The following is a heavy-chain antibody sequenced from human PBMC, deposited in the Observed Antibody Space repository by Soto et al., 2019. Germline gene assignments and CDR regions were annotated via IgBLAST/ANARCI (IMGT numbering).Heavy chain of an antibody. D-gene: IGHD4-17*01. V-gene: IGHV4-34*01. Sequence: SETLSLTCAVYGGSFSGYYWSWIRQPPGKGLEWIGEINHSGSTNYNPSLKSRVTISVDTSKNQFSLKLSSVTAADTAVYYCARGTTVTTLPNFDYWGQGTMVTGS. CDR1: GGSFSGYY. CDR2: INHSGST. J-gene: IGHJ4*02. CDR3: ARGTTVTTLPNFDY.